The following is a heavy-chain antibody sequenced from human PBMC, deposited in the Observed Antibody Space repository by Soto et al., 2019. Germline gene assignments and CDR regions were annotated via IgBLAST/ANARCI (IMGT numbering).Heavy chain of an antibody. J-gene: IGHJ5*02. V-gene: IGHV1-18*04. CDR1: GYTFTGYG. D-gene: IGHD3-10*01. CDR2: ISGYNGNT. CDR3: ARATLVRGVIPDWFDP. Sequence: SVKFSCKASGYTFTGYGINWVRQAPGQGLEWMGCISGYNGNTNHAQKLPGRVTMNTETSTRTAYMELRSLRSDDTAVYYCARATLVRGVIPDWFDPWGQGTLVTVPS.